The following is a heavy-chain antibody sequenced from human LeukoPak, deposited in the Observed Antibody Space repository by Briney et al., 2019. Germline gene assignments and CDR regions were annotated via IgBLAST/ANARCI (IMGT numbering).Heavy chain of an antibody. Sequence: SETLSLTCTVSGGSITSTLYYWGWFRQSSGKGLEWIGSIYYSGSTYYNPFLKSRVTISVDTSKNQFSLRLTSVTAADTAVYFCAGQPENTRGFYWGQGTLVTVSS. J-gene: IGHJ1*01. CDR3: AGQPENTRGFY. CDR1: GGSITSTLYY. CDR2: IYYSGST. V-gene: IGHV4-39*01. D-gene: IGHD2-2*01.